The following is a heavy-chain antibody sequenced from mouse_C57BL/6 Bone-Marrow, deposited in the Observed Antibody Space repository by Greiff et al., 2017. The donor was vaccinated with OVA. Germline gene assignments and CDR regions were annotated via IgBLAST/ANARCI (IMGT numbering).Heavy chain of an antibody. J-gene: IGHJ3*01. Sequence: QVQLQQSGAELARPGASVKLSCKASGYTFTSYGISWVKQRTGQGLEWIGDIYPGSGSTNYNEKFKSKATLTVDTSSSTAYMQLKSLTSEDSAVYYCARFYYGNFAWFAYWGQGTLVTVSA. CDR3: ARFYYGNFAWFAY. V-gene: IGHV1-81*01. CDR2: IYPGSGST. CDR1: GYTFTSYG. D-gene: IGHD2-1*01.